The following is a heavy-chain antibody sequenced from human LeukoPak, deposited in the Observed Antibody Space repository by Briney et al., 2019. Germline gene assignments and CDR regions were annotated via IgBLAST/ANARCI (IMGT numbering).Heavy chain of an antibody. CDR2: INPTGGST. CDR1: GYTFTSYF. Sequence: ASVKVSCKASGYTFTSYFMHWVRQAPGQGLEWMGIINPTGGSTTYAQKFQGRVTLTRDTSTSTVYMDLSSLGSEDTAVYYCARGNYFYMDVWGKGTTVTVSS. J-gene: IGHJ6*03. CDR3: ARGNYFYMDV. V-gene: IGHV1-46*01.